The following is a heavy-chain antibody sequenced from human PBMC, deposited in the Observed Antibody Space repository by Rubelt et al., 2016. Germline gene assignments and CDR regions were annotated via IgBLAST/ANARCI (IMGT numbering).Heavy chain of an antibody. CDR1: GDSVRNGRYY. V-gene: IGHV4-31*03. CDR3: ARGSGYVNFDY. J-gene: IGHJ4*02. Sequence: QVQLQESGPGLVKTSQILSLTCSVSGDSVRNGRYYWSWIRQLPGKGPEWIGHIYYTGNTPYSPSLRSRVVITIDTSKNEFYLSLSSVTAAETAVYYCARGSGYVNFDYWGQGTLVTVSS. D-gene: IGHD5-12*01. CDR2: IYYTGNT.